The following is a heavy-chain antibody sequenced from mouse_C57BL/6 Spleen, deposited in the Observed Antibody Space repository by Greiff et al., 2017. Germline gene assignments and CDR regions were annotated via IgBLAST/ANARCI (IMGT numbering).Heavy chain of an antibody. CDR2: INPGSGGT. CDR1: GYAFTNYL. Sequence: VQGVESGAELVRPGTSVKVSCKASGYAFTNYLIEWVKQRPGQGLEWIGVINPGSGGTNYNEKFKGKATLTADKSSSTAYMQLSSLTSEDSAVYFCARKGPGTDYWGQGTTLTVSS. J-gene: IGHJ2*01. V-gene: IGHV1-54*01. CDR3: ARKGPGTDY.